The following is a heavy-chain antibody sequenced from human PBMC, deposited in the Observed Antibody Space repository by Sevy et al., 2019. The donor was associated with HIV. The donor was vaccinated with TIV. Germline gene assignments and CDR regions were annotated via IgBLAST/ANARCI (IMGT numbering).Heavy chain of an antibody. CDR2: IYYSGST. J-gene: IGHJ4*02. CDR3: AGAVGMGNYFDY. V-gene: IGHV4-59*13. Sequence: SETLSLSCSVSGGSMTSYYWSWIRQPPGKGLEWIGYIYYSGSTNYNPSLKSRVTMSVDTSKNQFSLTLMSVSAADTAVYYCAGAVGMGNYFDYWGQGALVTVSS. D-gene: IGHD2-21*01. CDR1: GGSMTSYY.